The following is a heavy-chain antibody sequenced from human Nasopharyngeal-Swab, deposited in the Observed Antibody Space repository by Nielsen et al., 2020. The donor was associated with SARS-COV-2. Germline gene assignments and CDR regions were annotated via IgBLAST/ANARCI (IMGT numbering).Heavy chain of an antibody. Sequence: GESLKISCAASGFPFSSYAMSWVRQAPGKGLEWVSRIDNYGSVTDYADSVKGRFTISRDNAKNTLYLQMTSLRGEDTGVYYCARDIGGKYGYWGQGNLVTVSS. J-gene: IGHJ4*02. D-gene: IGHD4-23*01. V-gene: IGHV3-74*01. CDR2: IDNYGSVT. CDR1: GFPFSSYA. CDR3: ARDIGGKYGY.